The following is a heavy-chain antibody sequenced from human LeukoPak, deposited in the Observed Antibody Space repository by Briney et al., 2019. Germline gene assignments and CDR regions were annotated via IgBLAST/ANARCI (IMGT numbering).Heavy chain of an antibody. CDR1: GLTFDVYA. V-gene: IGHV3-7*03. Sequence: PGGSLRLSCAASGLTFDVYAVHWVRQAPGKGLEWVANIKLDGSEKNYVDSVKGRFTISRDNTKNSLYLQMNSLRAEDTAVFYCARDQYDTWSRRGNFDSWGQGTLVIVSS. J-gene: IGHJ4*02. CDR2: IKLDGSEK. D-gene: IGHD3-3*01. CDR3: ARDQYDTWSRRGNFDS.